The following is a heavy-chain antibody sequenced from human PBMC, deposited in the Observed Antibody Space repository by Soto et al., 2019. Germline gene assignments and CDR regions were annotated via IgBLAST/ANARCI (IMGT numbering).Heavy chain of an antibody. Sequence: SETLSLTCAVYGGSFSGYYWSWIRQPPGKGLEWIGEINHSGSTNYNPSLKSRVTISVDTSKNQFSLKLSSVTAADTAVYYCARAVEYDFWSGYYTQYNWFDPWGQGTLVTVSS. CDR1: GGSFSGYY. J-gene: IGHJ5*02. V-gene: IGHV4-34*01. D-gene: IGHD3-3*01. CDR3: ARAVEYDFWSGYYTQYNWFDP. CDR2: INHSGST.